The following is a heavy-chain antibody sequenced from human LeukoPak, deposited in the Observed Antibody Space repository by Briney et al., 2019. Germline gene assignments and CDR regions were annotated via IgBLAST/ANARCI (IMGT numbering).Heavy chain of an antibody. J-gene: IGHJ4*02. D-gene: IGHD3-3*01. V-gene: IGHV3-7*01. CDR3: ARIPLVTIFGVVPPYYFDY. CDR1: GYSFTSYW. CDR2: IKQDGSEK. Sequence: GESLKISCKGSGYSFTSYWMSWVRQAPGKGLEWVANIKQDGSEKYYVDSVKGRFTISRDNAKNSLYLQMNSLRAEDTAVYYCARIPLVTIFGVVPPYYFDYWGQGTLVTVSS.